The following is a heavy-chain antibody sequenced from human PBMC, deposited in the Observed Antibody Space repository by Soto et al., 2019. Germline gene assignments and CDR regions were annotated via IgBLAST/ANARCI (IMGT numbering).Heavy chain of an antibody. V-gene: IGHV4-34*01. CDR1: GGSFSDYY. J-gene: IGHJ4*02. Sequence: SETLSLTCAVYGGSFSDYYWSWVRQPPGEGLEWIGEIYPSGSTNYNPSLKSRVTISVDTSKNQFSLKLTSVTAADTAVYYCARDKITGLFDYWGQGTLVTVSS. D-gene: IGHD2-8*02. CDR2: IYPSGST. CDR3: ARDKITGLFDY.